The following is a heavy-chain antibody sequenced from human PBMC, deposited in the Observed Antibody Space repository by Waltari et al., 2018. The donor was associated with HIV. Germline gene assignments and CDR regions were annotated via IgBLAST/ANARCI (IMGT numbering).Heavy chain of an antibody. V-gene: IGHV3-74*01. CDR1: GFTFHTYW. Sequence: EVQLVESGGGLVQPGGYLRLSCAASGFTFHTYWMHWLRQVPGKGLVWVSRTNSDGTTRSYADSVKGRFTISRDNAKNTLYVEMNSLRADDTAVYYCASSGVYAHDAFKIWGQGTKVIVSS. CDR2: TNSDGTTR. J-gene: IGHJ3*02. CDR3: ASSGVYAHDAFKI. D-gene: IGHD2-15*01.